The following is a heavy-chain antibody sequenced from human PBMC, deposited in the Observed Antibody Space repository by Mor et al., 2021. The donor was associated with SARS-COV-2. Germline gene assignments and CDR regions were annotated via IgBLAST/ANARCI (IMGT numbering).Heavy chain of an antibody. Sequence: VDSVKGRFTISRDNAKNSLYLQMNSLRAEDTAVYYCARGDYFDYWGQGTL. V-gene: IGHV3-7*04. J-gene: IGHJ4*02. CDR3: ARGDYFDY.